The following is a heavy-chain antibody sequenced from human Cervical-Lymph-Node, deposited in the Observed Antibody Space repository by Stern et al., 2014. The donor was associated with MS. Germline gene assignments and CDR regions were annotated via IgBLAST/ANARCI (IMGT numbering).Heavy chain of an antibody. CDR2: INSDGSST. V-gene: IGHV3-74*01. CDR3: ARDHSAVYDY. Sequence: EVQLVESGGGLVQPGGPLRLSCVASGFSFSTYWMHWVRQAAGKGRVWVSRINSDGSSTSNADSVKGRFTISRDNAMNTLYLQMNSLRVEDTAVYYCARDHSAVYDYWGQGTLVTVSS. J-gene: IGHJ4*02. D-gene: IGHD1-26*01. CDR1: GFSFSTYW.